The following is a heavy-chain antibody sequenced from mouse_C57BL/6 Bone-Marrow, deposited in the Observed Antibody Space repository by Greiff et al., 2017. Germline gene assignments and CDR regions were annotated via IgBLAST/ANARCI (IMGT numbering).Heavy chain of an antibody. CDR3: ARDYYGSSYEDYFDY. V-gene: IGHV1-55*01. CDR2: IYPGSGST. Sequence: KQPGAELVKPGASVKMSCKASGYTFTSYWITWVTQRPGQGLEWVGDIYPGSGSTNYNEKFKSKATLTVDTSSSTAYMQLSSLTSEDAAVYYCARDYYGSSYEDYFDYWGQGTTLTVSS. CDR1: GYTFTSYW. J-gene: IGHJ2*01. D-gene: IGHD1-1*01.